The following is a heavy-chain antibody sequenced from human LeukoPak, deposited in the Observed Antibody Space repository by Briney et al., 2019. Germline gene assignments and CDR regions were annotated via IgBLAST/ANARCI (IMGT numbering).Heavy chain of an antibody. CDR1: GASIRSHY. D-gene: IGHD6-13*01. CDR3: AGVVGAGTRYFQQ. Sequence: PSETLSLTCVVSGASIRSHYWSWIRRSPGKGLQWIGYIHYSGSTNYNPSLKSRVTMSLDTSKNQVPLRLSSVTAADTAVYYCAGVVGAGTRYFQQWGQGTLVTVSS. CDR2: IHYSGST. V-gene: IGHV4-59*08. J-gene: IGHJ1*01.